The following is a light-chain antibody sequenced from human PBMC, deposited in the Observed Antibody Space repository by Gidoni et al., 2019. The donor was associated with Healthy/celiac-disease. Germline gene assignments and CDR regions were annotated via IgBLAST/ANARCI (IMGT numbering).Light chain of an antibody. Sequence: QSALTQPRSVSGSPGQSVTISCTGTSSDVGGYNYVSWYQQHPGKAPKLMIYDVSKRPSGVPDRFSGSKSGNTASLTISGLQAEDEAHYYCCSYAGSYTLVFGGGTKLT. CDR3: CSYAGSYTLV. V-gene: IGLV2-11*01. CDR1: SSDVGGYNY. J-gene: IGLJ2*01. CDR2: DVS.